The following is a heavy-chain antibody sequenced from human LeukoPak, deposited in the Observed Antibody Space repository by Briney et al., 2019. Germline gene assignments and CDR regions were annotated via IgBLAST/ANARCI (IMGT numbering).Heavy chain of an antibody. CDR3: ARGGGDFWSGYGAVEYFDY. V-gene: IGHV1-18*01. J-gene: IGHJ4*02. CDR1: GYTFTSYG. Sequence: ASVKVSCKASGYTFTSYGISWVRQAPGQGLEWMGWISAYNGNTNYAQKLQGRVTMTTDTSTSTAYMELRSLRSDDTAVYYCARGGGDFWSGYGAVEYFDYWGQGTLVTVSS. D-gene: IGHD3-3*01. CDR2: ISAYNGNT.